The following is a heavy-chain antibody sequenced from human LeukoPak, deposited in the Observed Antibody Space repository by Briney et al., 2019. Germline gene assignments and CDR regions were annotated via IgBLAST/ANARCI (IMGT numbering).Heavy chain of an antibody. D-gene: IGHD7-27*01. CDR3: AKMELTGDGEPFDY. V-gene: IGHV3-30*18. CDR2: ISYDGSNK. J-gene: IGHJ4*02. Sequence: PGRSLRLSCAASGFTFSSYGMHWVRQAPGKGLEGVAVISYDGSNKYYADSVKGRFTISRDNSKNTLYLQMNSLRAEDTAVYYCAKMELTGDGEPFDYWGQGTLVTVSS. CDR1: GFTFSSYG.